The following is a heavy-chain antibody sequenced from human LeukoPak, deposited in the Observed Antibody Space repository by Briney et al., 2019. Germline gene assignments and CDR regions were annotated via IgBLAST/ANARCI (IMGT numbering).Heavy chain of an antibody. J-gene: IGHJ6*03. Sequence: GGSLRLSCAASGFTFSSYGMHWVRQAPGKGLEWVAFIRYDGSNKYYADSVKGRFTISRDNSKNTLYLQMNSLRAEDTAVYYCAKAHWNDLGGLHYYYYMDVWGKGTTVTVSS. V-gene: IGHV3-30*02. D-gene: IGHD1-1*01. CDR2: IRYDGSNK. CDR1: GFTFSSYG. CDR3: AKAHWNDLGGLHYYYYMDV.